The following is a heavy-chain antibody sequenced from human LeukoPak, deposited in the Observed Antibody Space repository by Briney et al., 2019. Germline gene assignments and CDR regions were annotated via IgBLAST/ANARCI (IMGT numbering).Heavy chain of an antibody. CDR1: GFTFSIYS. D-gene: IGHD1-26*01. CDR3: ASFPWELRPT. J-gene: IGHJ4*02. CDR2: MTSGSDTI. V-gene: IGHV3-48*01. Sequence: PGVSLRLSCAVSGFTFSIYSMIWARQAPGKGLEWLSYMTSGSDTIYYADSERGRFTISRDNGNNSLYLQMISLRAEDTAVYYCASFPWELRPTWGQGTLVTVSS.